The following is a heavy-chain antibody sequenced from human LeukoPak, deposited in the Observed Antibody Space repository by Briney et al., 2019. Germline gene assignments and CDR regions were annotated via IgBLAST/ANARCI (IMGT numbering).Heavy chain of an antibody. J-gene: IGHJ6*03. D-gene: IGHD4-17*01. V-gene: IGHV4-38-2*01. CDR3: ARFGWDGDYGRRYYYYMDV. CDR1: GYSISSGYY. CDR2: IYYSGST. Sequence: SETLSLTCAVSGYSISSGYYWGWIRQPPGKGLEWIGSIYYSGSTYYNPSLKSRVTISVDTSKNQFSLKLSSVTAADTAVYYCARFGWDGDYGRRYYYYMDVWGKGTTVTVSS.